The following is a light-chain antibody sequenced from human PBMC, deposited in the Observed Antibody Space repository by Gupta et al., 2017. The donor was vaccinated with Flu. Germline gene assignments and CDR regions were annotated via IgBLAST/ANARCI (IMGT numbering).Light chain of an antibody. CDR2: YAS. V-gene: IGKV3-20*01. CDR1: QSIDSSN. Sequence: GTLSLSPGERATLSCRASQSIDSSNLAWFQQRPGQAPRLLIYYASSRAPGIPDRFTGSGSGTDFTLIISRLEPEDFAVYFCHQYGSSPRTFGQGTXVEIK. CDR3: HQYGSSPRT. J-gene: IGKJ1*01.